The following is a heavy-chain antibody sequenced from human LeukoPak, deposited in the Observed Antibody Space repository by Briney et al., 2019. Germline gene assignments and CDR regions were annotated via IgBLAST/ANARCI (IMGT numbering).Heavy chain of an antibody. Sequence: SETLSLTCTVSGGSISSSSYYWGWIRQPPGNGLEWIGSIYYSGSTYYNPSLKSRVTISVDTSKNQFSLKLSSVTAADTAVYYCARRRTQTLWFGDYWGQGTLVTVSS. D-gene: IGHD3-10*01. CDR2: IYYSGST. CDR3: ARRRTQTLWFGDY. V-gene: IGHV4-39*01. J-gene: IGHJ4*02. CDR1: GGSISSSSYY.